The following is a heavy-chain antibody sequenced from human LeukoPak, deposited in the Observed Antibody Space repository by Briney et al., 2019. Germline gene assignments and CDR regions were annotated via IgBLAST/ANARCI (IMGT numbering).Heavy chain of an antibody. CDR3: ARDIVVVPAAPGWFDP. Sequence: ASVKVSCKASGGTFSSYAISWVRQAPGQGLEWMGWINPNSGGTNYAQKFQGRVTMTRDTSISTAYMELSRLRSDDTAVYYCARDIVVVPAAPGWFDPWGQGTLVTVSS. CDR1: GGTFSSYA. V-gene: IGHV1-2*02. D-gene: IGHD2-2*01. CDR2: INPNSGGT. J-gene: IGHJ5*02.